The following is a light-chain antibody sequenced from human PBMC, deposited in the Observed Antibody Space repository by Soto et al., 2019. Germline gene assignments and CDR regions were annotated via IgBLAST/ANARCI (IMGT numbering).Light chain of an antibody. CDR1: QSVGSN. J-gene: IGKJ1*01. CDR3: QQYNKWPPWT. CDR2: GAS. V-gene: IGKV3-15*01. Sequence: EIVITQSPCTVSVSPGERATLSCRASQSVGSNLAWYQQKPGQAPRLLIYGASTRATGIPARFSGSGSGTEFTLTINSLQSEDCAVYYCQQYNKWPPWTFGQGTKVDIK.